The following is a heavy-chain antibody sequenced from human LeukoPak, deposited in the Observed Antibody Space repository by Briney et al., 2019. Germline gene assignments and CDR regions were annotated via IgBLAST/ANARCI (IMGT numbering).Heavy chain of an antibody. CDR3: ARGYSYGDRRMDV. J-gene: IGHJ6*02. V-gene: IGHV3-7*03. CDR1: GFTFSSYW. CDR2: IKQDGSEK. Sequence: GGSLRLSCAASGFTFSSYWMSWFRQAPGKGLEWVANIKQDGSEKYYVDSVKGRFTISRDNAKNSLYLQMNSLRAEDTAVYYCARGYSYGDRRMDVWGQGTTVTVSS. D-gene: IGHD5-18*01.